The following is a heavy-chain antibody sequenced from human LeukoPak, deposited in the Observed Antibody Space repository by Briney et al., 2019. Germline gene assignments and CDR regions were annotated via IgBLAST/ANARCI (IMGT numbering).Heavy chain of an antibody. V-gene: IGHV3-73*01. D-gene: IGHD3-10*01. CDR3: TGNYYGSGSYADFDY. CDR1: GFSFGGSA. Sequence: GRHLRLSCAACGFSFGGSALYLVREAFGKGLEWVGRIRSTANGYATAYAASVKGRFTISRDDSKNTAYLQMDSLKTEDTAVYYCTGNYYGSGSYADFDYWGQGTLVTVSS. CDR2: IRSTANGYAT. J-gene: IGHJ4*02.